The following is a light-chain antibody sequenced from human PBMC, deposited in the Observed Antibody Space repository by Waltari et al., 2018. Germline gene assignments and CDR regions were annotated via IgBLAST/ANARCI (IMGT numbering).Light chain of an antibody. CDR2: SNN. Sequence: QSVLTQPPSASGTPGQTVTISCSGSRSNVGSNTVTWFQQVPGTAPKLPIYSNNQRPSGVPDRFSGSKSGPSASLAISGLQSEDEADYYCAAWDDSLNAYVFGTGTQVPVL. CDR3: AAWDDSLNAYV. CDR1: RSNVGSNT. J-gene: IGLJ1*01. V-gene: IGLV1-44*01.